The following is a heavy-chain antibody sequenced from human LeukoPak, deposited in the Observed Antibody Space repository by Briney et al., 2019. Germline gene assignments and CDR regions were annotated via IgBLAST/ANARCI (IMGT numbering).Heavy chain of an antibody. CDR2: VSTNDGNT. V-gene: IGHV1-18*01. CDR1: GYTFTNYH. J-gene: IGHJ4*02. D-gene: IGHD3-22*01. Sequence: ASVKVSCTASGYTFTNYHIAWVRQAPGQGLEWMGWVSTNDGNTVYAQRLQGRVTMTTDTSTSVAYMELRSLTSDDTAVYYCTRAPPGMTMMTDYWGQGTLVAVSS. CDR3: TRAPPGMTMMTDY.